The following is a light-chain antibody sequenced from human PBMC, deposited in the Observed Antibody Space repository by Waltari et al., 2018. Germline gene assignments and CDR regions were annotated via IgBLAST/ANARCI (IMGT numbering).Light chain of an antibody. CDR3: QQYETYPFT. Sequence: DIQMTQSPSTLSASVGDRVHITCRASQRVDGWLAWVQQRPGIAPKLLIYKTSTLESGVPSRFSGSGSGTEYTLTISGLQPDDFATYYCQQYETYPFTFGGGTKVEI. CDR2: KTS. J-gene: IGKJ4*01. V-gene: IGKV1-5*03. CDR1: QRVDGW.